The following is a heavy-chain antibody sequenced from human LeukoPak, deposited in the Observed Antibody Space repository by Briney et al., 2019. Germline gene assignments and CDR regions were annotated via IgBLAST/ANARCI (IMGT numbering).Heavy chain of an antibody. J-gene: IGHJ6*03. V-gene: IGHV3-7*01. D-gene: IGHD3-9*01. CDR3: AREKGGNYDILTGYYNYYYYMDV. Sequence: GGSLRLSCAASGFTFSSYWMSWVRQAPGKGLEWVANIKQDGSEQYYVDSVKGRFTISRDNANNSLYLQMNSLRAEDTAVYYCAREKGGNYDILTGYYNYYYYMDVWGKGTTVTVSS. CDR1: GFTFSSYW. CDR2: IKQDGSEQ.